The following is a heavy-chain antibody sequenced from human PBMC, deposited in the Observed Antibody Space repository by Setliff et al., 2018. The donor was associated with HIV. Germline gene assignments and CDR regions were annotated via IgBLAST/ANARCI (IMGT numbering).Heavy chain of an antibody. CDR1: GSTFSSFS. J-gene: IGHJ4*02. CDR3: ARDAYYYDSRTYDFVPHYLDH. CDR2: ISSSSSTI. Sequence: GSLRLSCAVSGSTFSSFSMNWVRQAPGKGLEWLSYISSSSSTIYYAYSVKGRFTISRDNAKNSLYLQMNSLRAEDTALYYCARDAYYYDSRTYDFVPHYLDHWGQGTPVTVSS. V-gene: IGHV3-48*04. D-gene: IGHD3-22*01.